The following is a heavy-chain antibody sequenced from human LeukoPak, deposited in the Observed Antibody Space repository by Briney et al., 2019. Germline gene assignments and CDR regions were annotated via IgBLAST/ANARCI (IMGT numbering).Heavy chain of an antibody. Sequence: ASVKVSCKASGYTFASYYMHWVRQAPGQGLEWMGIINPSGGGTSYAQKFQDRVTMTRDTSTSTVYMELSSLRSEDTAVYYCARDNSSSSSSLLWFDPWGQGTLVTVSS. V-gene: IGHV1-46*01. CDR1: GYTFASYY. CDR2: INPSGGGT. J-gene: IGHJ5*02. D-gene: IGHD6-6*01. CDR3: ARDNSSSSSSLLWFDP.